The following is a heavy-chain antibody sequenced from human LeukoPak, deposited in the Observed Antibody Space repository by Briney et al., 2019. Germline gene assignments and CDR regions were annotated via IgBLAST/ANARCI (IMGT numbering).Heavy chain of an antibody. CDR2: ISYDGSNK. D-gene: IGHD2-2*01. V-gene: IGHV3-30*18. CDR3: AKDQWRGPSTSCCYYYGMDV. CDR1: GFTFSSYA. J-gene: IGHJ6*02. Sequence: GGSLRLSCAASGFTFSSYAMSWVRQAPGKGLEWVAVISYDGSNKYYADSVKGRFTISRDNSKNTLYLQMNSLRAEDTAVYYCAKDQWRGPSTSCCYYYGMDVWGQGTTVTVSS.